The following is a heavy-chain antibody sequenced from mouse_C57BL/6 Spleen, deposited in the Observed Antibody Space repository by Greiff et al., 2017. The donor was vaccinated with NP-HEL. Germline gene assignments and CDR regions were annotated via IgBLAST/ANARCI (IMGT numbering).Heavy chain of an antibody. CDR1: GYTFTDYY. J-gene: IGHJ2*01. CDR2: INPNNGGT. Sequence: EVQLQQSGPELVKPGASVKISCKASGYTFTDYYMNWVKQSHGKSLEWIGDINPNNGGTSYNQKFKGKATLTVDKSSSTAYMELRSLTSEDSAVYYCARYYGSSYVLDYWGQGTTLTVSS. D-gene: IGHD1-1*01. V-gene: IGHV1-26*01. CDR3: ARYYGSSYVLDY.